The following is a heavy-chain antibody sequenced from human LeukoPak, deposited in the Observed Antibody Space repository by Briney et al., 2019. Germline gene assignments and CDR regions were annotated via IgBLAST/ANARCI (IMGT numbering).Heavy chain of an antibody. D-gene: IGHD3-9*01. CDR1: GGSISSYY. CDR2: IYYSGST. V-gene: IGHV4-59*08. Sequence: PSETLSLTCTVSGGSISSYYWSWIRQPPGKGLEWIGYIYYSGSTNYNPSLKSRVTISVDTSKNQFSLKLSSVTAADTAVYYCARGAHYDILTSDAFDIWGQGTMVTVSS. J-gene: IGHJ3*02. CDR3: ARGAHYDILTSDAFDI.